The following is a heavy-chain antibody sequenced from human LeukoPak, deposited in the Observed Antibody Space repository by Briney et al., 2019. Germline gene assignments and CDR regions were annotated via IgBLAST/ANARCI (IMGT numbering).Heavy chain of an antibody. CDR3: ARDRHVVGATMVFNY. V-gene: IGHV3-48*01. J-gene: IGHJ4*02. CDR1: GFTFSSYS. D-gene: IGHD1-26*01. Sequence: GGSLRLSCAASGFTFSSYSMNWVRQAPGKGLEWVSYISSSSSTIYYADSVKGRFTISRDNSKNTLYLQMNSLRAEDTAVYYCARDRHVVGATMVFNYWGQGTLVTVSS. CDR2: ISSSSSTI.